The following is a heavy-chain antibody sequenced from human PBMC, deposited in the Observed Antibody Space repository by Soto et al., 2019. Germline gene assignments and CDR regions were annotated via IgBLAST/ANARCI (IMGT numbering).Heavy chain of an antibody. CDR1: GGSFSSNP. CDR2: IIPIFATV. D-gene: IGHD5-18*01. V-gene: IGHV1-69*01. CDR3: ARGGRGYSSAPRYYFDY. Sequence: QVQLVQSGSEVKKPGSSVKVSCKASGGSFSSNPISWVRQAPGQGLEWMAGIIPIFATVHYAQKFQGRVTITADESTSTAHMELTSLRSEDTAVYFCARGGRGYSSAPRYYFDYWGQGTLLTVS. J-gene: IGHJ4*02.